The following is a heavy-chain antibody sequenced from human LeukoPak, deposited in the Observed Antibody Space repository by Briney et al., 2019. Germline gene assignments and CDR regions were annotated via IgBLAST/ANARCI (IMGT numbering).Heavy chain of an antibody. Sequence: PGGSLRLSCAASGFTFRSYAMSWVRQAPGKGLEWVSSISGGFNITYYADSVKGRFTISRDNSKNTLYLQINSLRAEDTAVFYCAKDLEQPIVMVPTALDYWGRGTLVTVSS. J-gene: IGHJ4*02. CDR2: ISGGFNIT. CDR3: AKDLEQPIVMVPTALDY. D-gene: IGHD2-2*01. V-gene: IGHV3-23*01. CDR1: GFTFRSYA.